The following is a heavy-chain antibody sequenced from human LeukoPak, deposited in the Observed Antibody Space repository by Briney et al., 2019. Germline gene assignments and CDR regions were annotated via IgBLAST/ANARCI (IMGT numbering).Heavy chain of an antibody. D-gene: IGHD5-18*01. V-gene: IGHV4-38-2*02. CDR2: VYQSGTT. CDR1: GFSISSGHY. Sequence: PSETLSLTCTVSGFSISSGHYWGWVRQPPGAGLEWIGSVYQSGTTYYNPSLKSRVTTSVDMSKDQFSLRLRPVTAADTAVYYCARIFIRNGYSSYFDCWGQGTLVTVSS. J-gene: IGHJ4*02. CDR3: ARIFIRNGYSSYFDC.